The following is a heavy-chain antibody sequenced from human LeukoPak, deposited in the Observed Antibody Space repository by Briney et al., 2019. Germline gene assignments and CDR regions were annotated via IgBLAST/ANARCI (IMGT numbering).Heavy chain of an antibody. J-gene: IGHJ3*02. CDR3: ARGGLRYLDLDAFDI. Sequence: GGSLRLSCAASGFTFRSYSMNWVRQAPGKGLEWVSSISSSSSYIYYADSVKGRFTISRDTAKKSLYLQMNSLRAEDTAVYYCARGGLRYLDLDAFDIWGQGTIVTVSS. D-gene: IGHD3-3*01. V-gene: IGHV3-21*01. CDR2: ISSSSSYI. CDR1: GFTFRSYS.